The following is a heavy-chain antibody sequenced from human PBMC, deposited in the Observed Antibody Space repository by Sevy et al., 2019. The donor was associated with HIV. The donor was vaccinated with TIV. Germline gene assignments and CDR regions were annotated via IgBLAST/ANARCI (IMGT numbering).Heavy chain of an antibody. CDR1: GFNLENFW. CDR2: ISTSTSTTTI. J-gene: IGHJ5*02. Sequence: GGSLRLSCVASGFNLENFWMNWVRQAPGKGLEWVSYISTSTSTTTIYYADSVKGRFTISRDNAKNSIYLQMNSLRVDDTAVYYCARAAGWFDAWGQGTLVTVSS. CDR3: ARAAGWFDA. V-gene: IGHV3-48*04.